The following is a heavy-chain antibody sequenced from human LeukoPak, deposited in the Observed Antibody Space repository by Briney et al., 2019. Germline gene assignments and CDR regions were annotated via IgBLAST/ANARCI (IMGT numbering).Heavy chain of an antibody. CDR1: GFTFDDYA. Sequence: GGPLRLSCAASGFTFDDYAMHWVRQAPGKGLEWVSLISGDGGSTYYADSVKGRFTISRDNSKNSLYLQMNSLRTEDTALYYCAKDWELGGSGSYYNWGQGTMVTVSS. J-gene: IGHJ3*02. CDR2: ISGDGGST. V-gene: IGHV3-43*02. CDR3: AKDWELGGSGSYYN. D-gene: IGHD3-10*01.